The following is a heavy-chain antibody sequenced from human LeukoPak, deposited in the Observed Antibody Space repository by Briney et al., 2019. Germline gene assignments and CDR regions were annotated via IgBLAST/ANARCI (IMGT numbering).Heavy chain of an antibody. CDR2: ISSSGSTI. Sequence: GGSLRPSCAASGFTFSSYEMTWVRQAPGKGLEWGSYISSSGSTIYYADSVKGRSPISRDNAKSSPSLQMNTLRPEDTPVYYCAELGITMIGGVWGKGTTVTISS. D-gene: IGHD3-10*02. J-gene: IGHJ6*04. CDR1: GFTFSSYE. CDR3: AELGITMIGGV. V-gene: IGHV3-48*03.